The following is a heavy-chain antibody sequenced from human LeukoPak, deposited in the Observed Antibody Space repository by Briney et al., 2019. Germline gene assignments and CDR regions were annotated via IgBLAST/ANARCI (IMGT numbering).Heavy chain of an antibody. D-gene: IGHD1-26*01. CDR1: GYTFTSYG. CDR3: ATAFRGGYPRFDY. CDR2: ISAYNGNT. V-gene: IGHV1-18*01. J-gene: IGHJ4*02. Sequence: ASVKVSCKASGYTFTSYGISWVRQAPGQGLEWMGWISAYNGNTNYAQKLQGRVTMTEDTSTDTAYMELSSLRSEDTAVYYCATAFRGGYPRFDYWGQGTLVTVSS.